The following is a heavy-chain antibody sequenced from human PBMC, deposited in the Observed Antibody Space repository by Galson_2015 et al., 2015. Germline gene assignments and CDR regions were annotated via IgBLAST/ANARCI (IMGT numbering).Heavy chain of an antibody. J-gene: IGHJ5*02. CDR1: GGSFSGYY. V-gene: IGHV4-34*01. CDR2: INHGGST. Sequence: ETLSLTCAVYGGSFSGYYWSWIRQPPGKGLEWIGEINHGGSTNYNPSLRSRVTISVDTSKNQFSLKLSSVTAADTAVYYCARARDYYGSGSRGNWFDPWGQGTLVTVSS. CDR3: ARARDYYGSGSRGNWFDP. D-gene: IGHD3-10*01.